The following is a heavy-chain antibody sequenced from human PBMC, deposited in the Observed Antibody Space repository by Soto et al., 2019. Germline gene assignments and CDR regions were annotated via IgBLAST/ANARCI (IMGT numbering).Heavy chain of an antibody. CDR1: GDSLSNYF. Sequence: SETLSLTCTVSGDSLSNYFWSWIRQPADKGLEWIGRIYGSGTTIYNPSLRGRVTISLDTSKNQFSLKLTSVTAADTAVYYCAKDIPGGIPPPWGHGTLVTSPQ. D-gene: IGHD2-8*02. V-gene: IGHV4-4*07. CDR2: IYGSGTT. J-gene: IGHJ5*02. CDR3: AKDIPGGIPPP.